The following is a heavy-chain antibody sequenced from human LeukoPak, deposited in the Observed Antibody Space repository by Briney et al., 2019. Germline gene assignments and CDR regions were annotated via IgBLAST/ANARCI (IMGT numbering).Heavy chain of an antibody. D-gene: IGHD3-22*01. CDR1: GGSISSYY. V-gene: IGHV4-59*01. CDR3: ARRGYYYDRSGYYYFDY. Sequence: KPSETLSLTCTVSGGSISSYYWGWIRQPPGKGLEWIGDVHHSGSTDYIPSLKSRVTISVDTSKNQFSLKLSSVTAADTAVYYCARRGYYYDRSGYYYFDYWGQGTLVTVSS. CDR2: VHHSGST. J-gene: IGHJ4*02.